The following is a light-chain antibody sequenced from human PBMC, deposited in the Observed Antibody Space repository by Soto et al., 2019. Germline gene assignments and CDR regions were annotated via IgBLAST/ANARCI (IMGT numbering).Light chain of an antibody. CDR3: AAWYASLSAWV. Sequence: QSVLTQPPSASGTPGQRVTISCSGSRSNIGRNYVYWYRQLPGTAPKLLMSMDNQRPSAVPDRFSGSKSGTSASLAISGLRSDDEADYYCAAWYASLSAWVFGGGTKLTVL. V-gene: IGLV1-47*01. J-gene: IGLJ3*02. CDR2: MDN. CDR1: RSNIGRNY.